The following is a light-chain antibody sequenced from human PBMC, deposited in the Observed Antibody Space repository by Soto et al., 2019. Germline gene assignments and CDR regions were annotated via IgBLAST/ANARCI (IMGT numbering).Light chain of an antibody. V-gene: IGLV2-23*01. J-gene: IGLJ2*01. CDR2: EGS. CDR3: CSYAGSSTSHVV. CDR1: SSDVGSYNL. Sequence: QAVVTQPASVSGSPGQSSTISCTGTSSDVGSYNLVSWYQQHPGKAPKLMIYEGSKRPSGFSNRFSGSKSGNTASLTISGLQAEDEADYYCCSYAGSSTSHVVFGGGTQLTVL.